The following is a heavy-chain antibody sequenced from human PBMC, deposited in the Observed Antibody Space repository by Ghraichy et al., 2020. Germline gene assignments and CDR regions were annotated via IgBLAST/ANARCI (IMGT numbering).Heavy chain of an antibody. D-gene: IGHD1-26*01. J-gene: IGHJ3*02. Sequence: GGSLRLSCAASGFTFSSYGMHWVRQAPGKGLEWVAVIWYDGSNKYYADSVKGRFTISRDNSKNTLYLQMNSLRAEDTAVYYCARDWYRLRDSGPDAFDIWGQGTMVTVSS. CDR3: ARDWYRLRDSGPDAFDI. V-gene: IGHV3-33*01. CDR2: IWYDGSNK. CDR1: GFTFSSYG.